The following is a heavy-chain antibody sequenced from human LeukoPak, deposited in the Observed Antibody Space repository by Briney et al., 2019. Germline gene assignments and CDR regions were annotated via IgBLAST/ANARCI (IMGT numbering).Heavy chain of an antibody. V-gene: IGHV4-39*01. CDR3: ARNPKIAARPFQH. J-gene: IGHJ1*01. CDR1: GGSISSSSYY. CDR2: IYYSGST. D-gene: IGHD6-6*01. Sequence: SETLSLTCTVSGGSISSSSYYWGWIRQPPGKGLEWIGSIYYSGSTYYNPSLKSRVTISVDTSKNQFSLKLSSVTAADTAVYYCARNPKIAARPFQHWGQGTLVTVSS.